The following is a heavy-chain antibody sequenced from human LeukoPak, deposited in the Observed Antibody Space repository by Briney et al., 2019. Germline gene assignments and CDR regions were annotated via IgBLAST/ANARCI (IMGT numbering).Heavy chain of an antibody. CDR1: GFTFSSYA. D-gene: IGHD3-22*01. J-gene: IGHJ4*02. CDR2: ISGSGGST. V-gene: IGHV3-23*01. Sequence: GGSLRLSCAASGFTFSSYAMSWVRQAPGKGLEWVSAISGSGGSTYYADSVKGRSTISRDNSKNTLYLQMNSLRAEDTAVYYCAVGYDSSGYYPDYWGQGTLVTVSS. CDR3: AVGYDSSGYYPDY.